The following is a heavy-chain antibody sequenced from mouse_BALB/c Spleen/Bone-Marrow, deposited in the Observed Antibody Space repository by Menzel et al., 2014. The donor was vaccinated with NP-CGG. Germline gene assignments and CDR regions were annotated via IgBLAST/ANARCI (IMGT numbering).Heavy chain of an antibody. Sequence: VQLQQSGPGLVAPSQSLSITCTVSGFSLTSYGVHWVRRPPGKGLKWLGVIWAGGSTNYNSALMSRLSISKDNSKSXVFLKMNSLQTDDTAMYYCASPIYYDYPLFAYWGQGTLVTVSA. J-gene: IGHJ3*01. CDR1: GFSLTSYG. CDR3: ASPIYYDYPLFAY. V-gene: IGHV2-9*02. D-gene: IGHD2-4*01. CDR2: IWAGGST.